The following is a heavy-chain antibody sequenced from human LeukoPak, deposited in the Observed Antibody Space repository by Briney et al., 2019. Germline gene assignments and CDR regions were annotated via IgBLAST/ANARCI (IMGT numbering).Heavy chain of an antibody. CDR2: VSGSGART. J-gene: IGHJ4*02. Sequence: GGSLRLSCAASGFSVSSNYMSWVRQAPGKGLEWVSGVSGSGARTDYADSVKGRFTISRKNSNNTLYLQMNRLRVEDTALYYCAKDRYSSSLGAFDFWGQGTLVTVSS. V-gene: IGHV3-23*01. CDR3: AKDRYSSSLGAFDF. CDR1: GFSVSSNY. D-gene: IGHD3-16*01.